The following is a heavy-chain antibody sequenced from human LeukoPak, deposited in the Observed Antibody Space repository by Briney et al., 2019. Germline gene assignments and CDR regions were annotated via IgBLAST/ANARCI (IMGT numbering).Heavy chain of an antibody. D-gene: IGHD3-3*01. J-gene: IGHJ6*02. CDR1: GGSFSSSSYY. V-gene: IGHV4-39*01. CDR3: ARQYDFWSGYYNYYYYGMDV. CDR2: IYYSGST. Sequence: PSETLSLTCTVSGGSFSSSSYYWGWIRQPPGTGLEWIGSIYYSGSTYYNPSLKSRVTISVDTSKNQFSLKLSSVTAADTAVYYCARQYDFWSGYYNYYYYGMDVWGQGTTVTVSS.